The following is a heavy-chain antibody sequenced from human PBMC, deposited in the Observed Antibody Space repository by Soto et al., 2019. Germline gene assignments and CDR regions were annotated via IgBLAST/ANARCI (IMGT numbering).Heavy chain of an antibody. CDR3: AKDYSGYDKVLPH. CDR1: GFTFSSYG. V-gene: IGHV3-30*18. CDR2: VSYDGSNK. J-gene: IGHJ4*02. Sequence: QVQLVESGGGVVQPGRSLRLSCAASGFTFSSYGMHWVRQAPGKGLEWVAVVSYDGSNKYYGDSVKGRFTISRDNSKNTLYLQMNSLRAEDTAVYYCAKDYSGYDKVLPHWGQGTLVTVSS. D-gene: IGHD5-12*01.